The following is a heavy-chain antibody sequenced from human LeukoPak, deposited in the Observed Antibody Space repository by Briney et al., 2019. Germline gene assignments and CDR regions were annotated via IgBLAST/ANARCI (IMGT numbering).Heavy chain of an antibody. CDR2: ISSSSSYI. J-gene: IGHJ3*02. CDR3: ARDRVFGGSYSEALDI. CDR1: GFTFSSYS. D-gene: IGHD1-26*01. V-gene: IGHV3-21*01. Sequence: KSGGSLRLSCAASGFTFSSYSMNWVRHAPGKGLEWVSSISSSSSYIYYADSVKGRFTISRDNAYKSLYLQMNSLRAEDTAVYYCARDRVFGGSYSEALDIWGQGTMVTVSS.